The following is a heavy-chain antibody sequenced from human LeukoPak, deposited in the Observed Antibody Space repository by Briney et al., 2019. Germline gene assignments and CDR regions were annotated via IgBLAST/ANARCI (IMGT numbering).Heavy chain of an antibody. V-gene: IGHV3-64*01. Sequence: HPGGSLRLSCAASGFTFSSYAMHWVRQAPGKGLEYVSAISSNGGSTYYANSVKGRFTISRDNSKNTLYLQMGSLRAEDMAVYYCARVPSWKGYMDVWGKGTTVTVSS. CDR2: ISSNGGST. CDR3: ARVPSWKGYMDV. J-gene: IGHJ6*03. D-gene: IGHD1-1*01. CDR1: GFTFSSYA.